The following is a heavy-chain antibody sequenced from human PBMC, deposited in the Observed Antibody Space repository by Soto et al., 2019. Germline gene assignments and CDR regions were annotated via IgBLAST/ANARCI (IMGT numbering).Heavy chain of an antibody. D-gene: IGHD5-12*01. CDR2: IVVGSGNT. J-gene: IGHJ4*02. V-gene: IGHV1-58*01. Sequence: VASVKVSCKASGFTFTSSAVQWVRQARGQRLEWIGWIVVGSGNTNYAQKFQERVTITRDMSTSTAYMELSSLRSEDTAVYYCAAVSGYSGYDYLDYWGQGTLVTVSS. CDR3: AAVSGYSGYDYLDY. CDR1: GFTFTSSA.